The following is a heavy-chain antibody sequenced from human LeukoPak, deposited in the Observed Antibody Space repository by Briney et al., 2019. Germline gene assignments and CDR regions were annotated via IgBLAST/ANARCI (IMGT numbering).Heavy chain of an antibody. J-gene: IGHJ6*03. CDR1: GYTFTGYY. CDR3: ARSYYYGSGSIYYYYMDV. V-gene: IGHV1-2*02. CDR2: INPNSGGT. Sequence: ASVKVSCKAPGYTFTGYYMHWVRQAPGQGLEWMGWINPNSGGTNYAQKFQGRVTMTRVTSISTAYMELSRLRSDDTAVYYCARSYYYGSGSIYYYYMDVWGKGTTVTVSS. D-gene: IGHD3-10*01.